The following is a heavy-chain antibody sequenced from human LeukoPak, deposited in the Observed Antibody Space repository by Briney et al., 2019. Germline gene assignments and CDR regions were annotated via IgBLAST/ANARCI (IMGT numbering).Heavy chain of an antibody. J-gene: IGHJ4*02. CDR2: IYYSGST. V-gene: IGHV4-31*03. CDR1: AGSISSGGYS. D-gene: IGHD1-26*01. CDR3: AGDRSWVKIDY. Sequence: SETLSLTCTVSAGSISSGGYSCSWLRQHPGKGLEWIVYIYYSGSTYYNPSLKSRVTISVDTSKNQFSLKLSSVTAADTAVYYCAGDRSWVKIDYWGQGTLVTVS.